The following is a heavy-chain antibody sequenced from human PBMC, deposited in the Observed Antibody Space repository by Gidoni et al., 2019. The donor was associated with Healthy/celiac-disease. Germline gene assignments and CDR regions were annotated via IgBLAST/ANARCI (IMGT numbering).Heavy chain of an antibody. V-gene: IGHV3-33*01. CDR2: IWYDGSNK. Sequence: QVQLVESGGGVVQPGRSLRLSCAASGFTFSSYGMHWVRQAPGKGLEWVAVIWYDGSNKYYADSVKGRFTISRDNSKNTLYLQMNSLRAEDTAVYYCARDATPRGDFDYWGQGTLVTVSS. J-gene: IGHJ4*02. CDR3: ARDATPRGDFDY. CDR1: GFTFSSYG.